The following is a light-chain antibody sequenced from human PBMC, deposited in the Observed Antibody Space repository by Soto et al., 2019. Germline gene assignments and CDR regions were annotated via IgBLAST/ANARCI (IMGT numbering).Light chain of an antibody. CDR1: SSDIGSYNY. CDR3: SSYGGSSTL. V-gene: IGLV2-14*03. CDR2: DVS. J-gene: IGLJ3*02. Sequence: QSALTQPASLSGPPGQSITISCTGTSSDIGSYNYVSWYQQHPGKAPKLMIFDVSYRPSGISDRFSGSKSGNTASLTISGLQPEDEADYYCSSYGGSSTLFGGGTKLTVL.